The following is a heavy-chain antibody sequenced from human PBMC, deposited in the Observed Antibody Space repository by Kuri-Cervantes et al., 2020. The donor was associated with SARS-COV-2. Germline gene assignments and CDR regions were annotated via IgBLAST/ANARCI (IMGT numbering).Heavy chain of an antibody. Sequence: SETLSLTCTVSGGSISSGDYYWSWIRQPPGKGLEWIGYIYYSGSTYYNPSLKSRVTISVDTSKNQFSLKLSSVTAADTAVYYCARAVVPAAYYYYYYMDVWGKGTTVTDSS. CDR1: GGSISSGDYY. V-gene: IGHV4-30-4*08. CDR3: ARAVVPAAYYYYYYMDV. D-gene: IGHD2-2*01. J-gene: IGHJ6*03. CDR2: IYYSGST.